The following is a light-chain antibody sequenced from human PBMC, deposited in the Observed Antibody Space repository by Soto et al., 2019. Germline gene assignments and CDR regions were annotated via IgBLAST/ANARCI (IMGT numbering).Light chain of an antibody. J-gene: IGLJ2*01. CDR1: SSDVGGSNY. CDR3: NSYTSSSTLV. CDR2: DVS. V-gene: IGLV2-14*03. Sequence: QSALTQPASVSGSPGQSITISCTGTSSDVGGSNYVSWYQHHPGNAPKLMIYDVSNRPSGVSNRFSGSKSGNTASLTISGLQAEDEAAYYCNSYTSSSTLVFGGGTQLTVL.